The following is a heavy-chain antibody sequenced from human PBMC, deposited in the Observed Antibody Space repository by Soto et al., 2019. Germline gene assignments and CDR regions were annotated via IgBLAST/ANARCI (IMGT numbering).Heavy chain of an antibody. Sequence: SETLSLTCDVSGGSISTPYWWTWVRQSPGKGLEWIGQMYHFGTTNYNPSLKSRLTTSIDKSKNQFSLNLNSVTAADTAVYFCARGGGYQGTYFDYWGQGIMVTAPQ. CDR2: MYHFGTT. V-gene: IGHV4-4*02. D-gene: IGHD3-22*01. CDR1: GGSISTPYW. J-gene: IGHJ4*02. CDR3: ARGGGYQGTYFDY.